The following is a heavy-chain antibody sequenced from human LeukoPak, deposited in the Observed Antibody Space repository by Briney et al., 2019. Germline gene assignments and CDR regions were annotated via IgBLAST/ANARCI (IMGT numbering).Heavy chain of an antibody. V-gene: IGHV4-34*01. CDR1: GGSFSGYY. J-gene: IGHJ5*02. CDR2: INHSGST. CDR3: ARRPPWFDP. Sequence: PSETLSLTCAVYGGSFSGYYWSWIRQPPGKGLEWIGEINHSGSTNYNPSLKSRVTISVDTSKNQFSLKLSSVTAADTAVYYCARRPPWFDPWGQGTLVTVSS.